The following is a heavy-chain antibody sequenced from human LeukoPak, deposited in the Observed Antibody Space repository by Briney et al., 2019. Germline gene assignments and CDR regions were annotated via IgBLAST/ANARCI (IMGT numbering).Heavy chain of an antibody. CDR2: ISGSGGST. CDR3: ARQYYYDSSGYYGDFDY. V-gene: IGHV3-23*01. J-gene: IGHJ4*02. Sequence: GGSLRLSCAASGFTFSSYAMHWVRQAPGKGLEWVSAISGSGGSTYYADSVKGRLTISRDNSKNTLYLQMNSLRAEDTAVYYCARQYYYDSSGYYGDFDYWGQGTLVTVSS. CDR1: GFTFSSYA. D-gene: IGHD3-22*01.